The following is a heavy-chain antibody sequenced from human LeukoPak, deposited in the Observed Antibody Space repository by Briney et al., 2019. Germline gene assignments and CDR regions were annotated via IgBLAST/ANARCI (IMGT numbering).Heavy chain of an antibody. CDR2: ISYDGSNK. V-gene: IGHV3-30*04. D-gene: IGHD3-10*01. CDR3: ARDPDYYGSGSSPFDP. J-gene: IGHJ5*02. Sequence: GRSLRLSCAASGFTFSSYAMHWVRQAPGKGLEWVAVISYDGSNKYYADSVKGRFTISRDNSKNTLYLQMNSLGAEDTAVYYCARDPDYYGSGSSPFDPWGQGTLVTVSS. CDR1: GFTFSSYA.